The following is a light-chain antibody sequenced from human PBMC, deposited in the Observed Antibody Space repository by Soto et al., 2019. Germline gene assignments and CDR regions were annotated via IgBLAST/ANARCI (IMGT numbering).Light chain of an antibody. J-gene: IGKJ5*01. CDR3: QQYAGPPTT. CDR2: GAS. Sequence: EIVLTQSPGTLSLSPGDRATLSCRASQTVSNNYLALCQQKPGQAPRVIMYGASRRATGIPDRFSGGGSGTDFTLTISRLEPEDFAVYFCQQYAGPPTTFGQGTRLEIK. CDR1: QTVSNNY. V-gene: IGKV3-20*01.